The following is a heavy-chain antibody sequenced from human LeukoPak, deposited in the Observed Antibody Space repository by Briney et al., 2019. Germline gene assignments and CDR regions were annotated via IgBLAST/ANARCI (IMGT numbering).Heavy chain of an antibody. CDR3: ARISGSDDWFDP. J-gene: IGHJ5*02. CDR1: GYTFSNYG. Sequence: ASVKVSCKASGYTFSNYGISWVRQAHGQGLEWMGWISAYNGNTNYAQKLQGRVTMTTDTSTSTVYMELRSLRSDDTAVYYCARISGSDDWFDPWGQGTLVTVSS. CDR2: ISAYNGNT. V-gene: IGHV1-18*01. D-gene: IGHD1-26*01.